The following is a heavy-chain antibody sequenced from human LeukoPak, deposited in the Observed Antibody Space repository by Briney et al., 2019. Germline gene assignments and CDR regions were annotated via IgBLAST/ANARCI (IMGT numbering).Heavy chain of an antibody. Sequence: GGSLRLSCAASGFTFSSYAMSWVRQAPGKGLEWVSAISGSGGSTYFADSVKGRFTISRDNSKNTLYLQMNSLRAEDTAVYYCAKAPSYQLLYFDYWGQGTLVTVSS. CDR2: ISGSGGST. J-gene: IGHJ4*02. CDR1: GFTFSSYA. D-gene: IGHD2-2*01. CDR3: AKAPSYQLLYFDY. V-gene: IGHV3-23*01.